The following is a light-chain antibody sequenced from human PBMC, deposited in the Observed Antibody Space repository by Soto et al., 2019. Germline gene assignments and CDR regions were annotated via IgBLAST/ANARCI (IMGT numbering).Light chain of an antibody. Sequence: DIQMTQSPSTLSGSVVDRVTITFRASQTISSWLAWYQQKPGKAPKLLIYKASTLKSGVPSRFSGSGSGTKFTLTIASLQPDDFATYYCQQYETFSGTFGPGTKVDI. V-gene: IGKV1-5*03. CDR3: QQYETFSGT. CDR2: KAS. J-gene: IGKJ1*01. CDR1: QTISSW.